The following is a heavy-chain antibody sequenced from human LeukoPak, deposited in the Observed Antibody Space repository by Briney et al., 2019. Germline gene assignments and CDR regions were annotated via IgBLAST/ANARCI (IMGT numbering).Heavy chain of an antibody. V-gene: IGHV3-23*01. D-gene: IGHD3-22*01. CDR2: ISGSVDST. Sequence: PGGSLRLSCAASGFTFSSYAMSWVRQAPGQGLELVSAISGSVDSTCYADSVKGRFTISRDNSKNTVYLQMNSLRAEDTAVYYCANGIDSTGYYPFDYWGQGTLVTVSS. CDR3: ANGIDSTGYYPFDY. J-gene: IGHJ4*02. CDR1: GFTFSSYA.